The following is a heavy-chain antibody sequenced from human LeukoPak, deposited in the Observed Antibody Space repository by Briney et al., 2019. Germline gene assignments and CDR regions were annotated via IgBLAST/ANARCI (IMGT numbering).Heavy chain of an antibody. CDR2: ISYDGSNK. J-gene: IGHJ4*02. CDR3: ARAIAAVGDY. V-gene: IGHV3-30-3*01. CDR1: GFTFSSYA. Sequence: GRSLRLSCAASGFTFSSYAMHWVRQAPGKGLEWVAVISYDGSNKYYADSVKGRFTISRDNSKNTLYLQMNSLRAEDTAVYYCARAIAAVGDYWGQGTLVTVSS. D-gene: IGHD6-13*01.